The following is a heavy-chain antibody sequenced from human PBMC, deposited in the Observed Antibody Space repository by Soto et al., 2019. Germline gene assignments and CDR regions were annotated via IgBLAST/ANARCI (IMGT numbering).Heavy chain of an antibody. V-gene: IGHV4-59*12. CDR2: IYYTGGT. Sequence: SETLSLTCTVSGGSIDSYYWNWIRQPPGKGLEWIGYIYYTGGTSYNPSLQSRVTISVDTSKNQFSLKLTSVTAADTAVYYCARDRRDGWIFDYWGQGTLVTVSS. CDR3: ARDRRDGWIFDY. CDR1: GGSIDSYY. D-gene: IGHD5-12*01. J-gene: IGHJ4*02.